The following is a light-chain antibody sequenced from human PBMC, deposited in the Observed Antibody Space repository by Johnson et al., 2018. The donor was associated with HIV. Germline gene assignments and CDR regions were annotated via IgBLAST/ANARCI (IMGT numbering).Light chain of an antibody. V-gene: IGLV1-51*01. CDR3: ETSDSSLSGYYV. Sequence: QSVLTQPPSVSAAPGQKVTISCSGSSSNIGINYVSWFQQLPGTAPKLLIYDNDKRPSGIPDRFSASKSGTSATLAIPGLPPGDEADYYCETSDSSLSGYYVFGTGTKLTVL. CDR1: SSNIGINY. CDR2: DND. J-gene: IGLJ1*01.